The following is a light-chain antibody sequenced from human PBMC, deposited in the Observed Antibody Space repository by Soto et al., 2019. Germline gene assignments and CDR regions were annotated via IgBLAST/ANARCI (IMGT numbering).Light chain of an antibody. CDR2: EIN. Sequence: QSVLTQPASVSGSPGQSITISCSGTSSDIGSYNHVAWYQQHPGKAPKLMIYEINKRPSGVPDRFSGSKSGNTASLTVSGLQAEDEADYYCSSFAGSNNFPYVFGTGTRSPS. CDR3: SSFAGSNNFPYV. V-gene: IGLV2-8*01. J-gene: IGLJ1*01. CDR1: SSDIGSYNH.